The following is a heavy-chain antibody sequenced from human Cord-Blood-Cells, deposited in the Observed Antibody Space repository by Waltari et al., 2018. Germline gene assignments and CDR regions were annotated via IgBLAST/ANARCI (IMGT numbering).Heavy chain of an antibody. CDR2: ISYDGSNK. V-gene: IGHV3-30*04. Sequence: QVQLVESGGGVVQPGRSLRLSCAASGSTFSSYAMHWVRQAPGKGLEWVAVISYDGSNKYYADSVKGRFTISRDNSKNTLYLQMNSLRAEDTAVYYCARVAGPHWYFDLWGRGTLVTVSS. CDR3: ARVAGPHWYFDL. J-gene: IGHJ2*01. D-gene: IGHD1-1*01. CDR1: GSTFSSYA.